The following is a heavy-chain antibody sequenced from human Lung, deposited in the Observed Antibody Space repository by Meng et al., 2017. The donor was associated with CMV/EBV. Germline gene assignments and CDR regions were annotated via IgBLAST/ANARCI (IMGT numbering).Heavy chain of an antibody. CDR1: GGSISSSSYY. Sequence: SETLSLXCTVSGGSISSSSYYWGWIRQPPGKGLEWIGSIYYSGSTYYNPSLKSRVTISVDTSKNQFSLKLSSVTAADTAVYYCASTNYDFWSGYWRGNFDYWGQGTXVTVYS. D-gene: IGHD3-3*01. CDR2: IYYSGST. V-gene: IGHV4-39*07. J-gene: IGHJ4*02. CDR3: ASTNYDFWSGYWRGNFDY.